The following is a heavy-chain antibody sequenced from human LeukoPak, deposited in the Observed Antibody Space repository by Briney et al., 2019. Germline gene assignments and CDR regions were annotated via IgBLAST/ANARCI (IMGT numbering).Heavy chain of an antibody. CDR2: IYPGDSDT. CDR1: GYNFTNYW. Sequence: GESLKISCKGSGYNFTNYWIAWVRQMPGKGLDWMGVIYPGDSDTRYSPSFQGQVTISADKSITTAYLQWSSLKASDTAMYYCARRVVNNRNWYFNLWGRGTLVTVSS. J-gene: IGHJ2*01. CDR3: ARRVVNNRNWYFNL. D-gene: IGHD4-23*01. V-gene: IGHV5-51*01.